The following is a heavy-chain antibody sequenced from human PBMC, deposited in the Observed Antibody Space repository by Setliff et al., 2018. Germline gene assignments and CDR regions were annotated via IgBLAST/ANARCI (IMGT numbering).Heavy chain of an antibody. V-gene: IGHV4-39*01. CDR2: MYYSVNT. J-gene: IGHJ6*02. CDR1: GGSISSSSYY. Sequence: SETLSLTCSVSGGSISSSSYYWGWIRQPPGKGLEWIGSMYYSVNTYYNPSLKSRATISADTSKRQVSLNLNSVTAADTAVYYCMRQGAQMPSLSHLYGVDVWGQGTTVTVSS. D-gene: IGHD2-2*01. CDR3: MRQGAQMPSLSHLYGVDV.